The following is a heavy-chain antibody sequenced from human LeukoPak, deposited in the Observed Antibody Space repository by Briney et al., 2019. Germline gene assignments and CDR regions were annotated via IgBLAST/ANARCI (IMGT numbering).Heavy chain of an antibody. Sequence: ASVKVSFKASGYTFASYGISWVRQAPGQGLEWMGWISAYNGNTNYAQKLQGRVTMTTDTSTSTAYMELRSLRSDDTAVYYCARDLMAVTPPYFDYWAREPWSPSPQ. CDR1: GYTFASYG. J-gene: IGHJ4*02. CDR3: ARDLMAVTPPYFDY. CDR2: ISAYNGNT. D-gene: IGHD2-8*01. V-gene: IGHV1-18*01.